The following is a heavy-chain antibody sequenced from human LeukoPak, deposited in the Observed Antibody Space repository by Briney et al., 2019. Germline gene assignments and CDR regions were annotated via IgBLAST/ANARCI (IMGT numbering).Heavy chain of an antibody. CDR2: IYHSGST. Sequence: GSLRLSCAASGFTFSSYEMNWVRQAPGKGLEWIGEIYHSGSTNYNPSLKSRVTISVDKSKNQFSLKLSSVTAADTAVYYCARVGPTTPLAKAYYYYYYMDVWGKGTTVTVSS. J-gene: IGHJ6*03. D-gene: IGHD4-17*01. CDR3: ARVGPTTPLAKAYYYYYYMDV. CDR1: GFTFSSYEM. V-gene: IGHV4-4*02.